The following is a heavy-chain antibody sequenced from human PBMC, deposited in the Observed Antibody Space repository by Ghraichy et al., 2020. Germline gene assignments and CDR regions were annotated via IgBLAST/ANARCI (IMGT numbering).Heavy chain of an antibody. V-gene: IGHV4-59*01. CDR2: IYYSGST. J-gene: IGHJ5*02. CDR1: GGSISSYY. D-gene: IGHD3-3*01. Sequence: SETLSLTCTVSGGSISSYYWSWIRQPPGKGLEWIGYIYYSGSTNYNPSLKSRVTISVDTSKNQFSLKLSSVTATDTAVYYCARVEGRWALDPWGQGTLVTVSS. CDR3: ARVEGRWALDP.